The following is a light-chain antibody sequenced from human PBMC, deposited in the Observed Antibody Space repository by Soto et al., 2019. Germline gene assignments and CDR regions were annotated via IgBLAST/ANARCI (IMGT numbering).Light chain of an antibody. CDR3: TSYARSNSDV. CDR2: EVT. CDR1: ISDIGNYIY. J-gene: IGLJ1*01. Sequence: QSVLTQPPSASGSPGQSVTISCTGTISDIGNYIYVSWYQQYPGKAPKLILYEVTKRPPGVPHSFSGSKSGNTASLTVSGLQLDDEGDYYCTSYARSNSDVFGTGTQVTVL. V-gene: IGLV2-8*01.